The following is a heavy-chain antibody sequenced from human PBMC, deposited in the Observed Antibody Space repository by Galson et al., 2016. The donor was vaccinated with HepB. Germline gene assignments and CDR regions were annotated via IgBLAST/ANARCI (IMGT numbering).Heavy chain of an antibody. V-gene: IGHV5-10-1*01. CDR1: AYSFASFW. Sequence: QSGAEVKKTGESLTISCKGSAYSFASFWIAWVRQMPGKGLEWMGRIDPVDSYTNYSPSFQGHVTISVDKSITTAYLQWSSLKASDTAMYYCARIYSYGHIDYGGQGTLVTVSS. J-gene: IGHJ4*02. CDR2: IDPVDSYT. D-gene: IGHD5-18*01. CDR3: ARIYSYGHIDY.